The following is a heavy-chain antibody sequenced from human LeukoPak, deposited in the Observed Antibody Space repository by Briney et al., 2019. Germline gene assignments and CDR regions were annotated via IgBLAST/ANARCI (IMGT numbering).Heavy chain of an antibody. D-gene: IGHD4-23*01. Sequence: GASVKVSCKASGGTFSSYGISWVRQAPGQGLEWMGRFISILGIANYAQKFQGRVTITADKSTSTAYMELSSLRSEDTAVYYCASSSQDYGGDAFDIWGQGTMVTVSS. V-gene: IGHV1-69*04. J-gene: IGHJ3*02. CDR2: FISILGIA. CDR3: ASSSQDYGGDAFDI. CDR1: GGTFSSYG.